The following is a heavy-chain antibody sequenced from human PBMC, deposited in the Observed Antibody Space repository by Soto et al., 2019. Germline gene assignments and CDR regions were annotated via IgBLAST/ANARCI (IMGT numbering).Heavy chain of an antibody. Sequence: GGSLRLSCAASGFTFSSYGMHWVRQAPGKGLEWVAVISYDGSNKYYADSVKGRFTISRDNSKNTLYLQMNSLRAEDTAVYYCATYYYGSGSHLVDYWGQGT. V-gene: IGHV3-30*03. CDR2: ISYDGSNK. CDR1: GFTFSSYG. J-gene: IGHJ4*02. D-gene: IGHD3-10*01. CDR3: ATYYYGSGSHLVDY.